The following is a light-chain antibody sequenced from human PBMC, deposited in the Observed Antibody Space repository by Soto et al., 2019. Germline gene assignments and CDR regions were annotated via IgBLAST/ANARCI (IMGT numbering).Light chain of an antibody. CDR1: QTINNW. CDR2: HAS. V-gene: IGKV1-5*01. CDR3: QDHKSYPWT. Sequence: DIQMTQSPSTLSASIGDRVTITCRASQTINNWLAWYQQKPGKAPNLLIYHASNLETGVPSRFSGSAFGTDFTLTISSLQPDDFATYYCQDHKSYPWTLGQGNKVEIK. J-gene: IGKJ1*01.